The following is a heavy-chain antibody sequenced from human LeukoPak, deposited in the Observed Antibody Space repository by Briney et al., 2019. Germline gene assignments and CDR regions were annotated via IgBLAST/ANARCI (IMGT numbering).Heavy chain of an antibody. CDR3: VRDFSVNYGMDV. J-gene: IGHJ6*02. CDR2: ISNGGDST. CDR1: GFRFSDYY. V-gene: IGHV3-11*05. D-gene: IGHD3-10*01. Sequence: PGGSLRLSCEASGFRFSDYYMTWIRQTPGRGLEWVSYISNGGDSTSYADSLEGRFTISRDNAKNSLYLRMNSLRAEDTAMYYCVRDFSVNYGMDVWGQGTTVTVSS.